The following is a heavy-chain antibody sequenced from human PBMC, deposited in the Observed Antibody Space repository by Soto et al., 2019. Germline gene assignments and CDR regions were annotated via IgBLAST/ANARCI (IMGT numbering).Heavy chain of an antibody. Sequence: GGSLRLSCAASGFTFSSYAMSWVRQAPGKGLEWVSAISGSGGSTYYADSVKGRFTISRDNSKNTLYLQMNSLRAEDTAVYYCAKFPIPNRTYYYYYMDVWGKGTTVTVSS. CDR1: GFTFSSYA. CDR2: ISGSGGST. J-gene: IGHJ6*03. V-gene: IGHV3-23*01. CDR3: AKFPIPNRTYYYYYMDV. D-gene: IGHD2-2*02.